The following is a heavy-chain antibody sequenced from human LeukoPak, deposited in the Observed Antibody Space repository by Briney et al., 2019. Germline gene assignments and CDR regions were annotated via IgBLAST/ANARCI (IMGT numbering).Heavy chain of an antibody. CDR1: GGSFSGLYY. V-gene: IGHV4-39*07. J-gene: IGHJ3*02. D-gene: IGHD4-11*01. Sequence: SETLSLTCTVSGGSFSGLYYWGWIRQPPGKGLEWIGSIYSGGRIYYNPSLKSRVTISVDTSKNYFSMKLTSVTAADTAVYYCARAPWAYGNYVHAFDIWGQGRTVTVFS. CDR2: IYSGGRI. CDR3: ARAPWAYGNYVHAFDI.